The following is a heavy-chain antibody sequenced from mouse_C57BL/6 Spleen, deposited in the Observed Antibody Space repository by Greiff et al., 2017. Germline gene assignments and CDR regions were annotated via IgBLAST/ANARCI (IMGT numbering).Heavy chain of an antibody. V-gene: IGHV1-82*01. CDR1: GYAFSSSW. D-gene: IGHD3-2*02. J-gene: IGHJ4*01. CDR2: IYPGDGDT. Sequence: SGPELVKPGASVKISCKASGYAFSSSWMNWVKQRPGKGLEWIGRIYPGDGDTNYNGKFKGKATLTADKSSSTAYMQLSSLTSEDSAVYFCARDSSGNYYAMDYWGQGTSVTVSS. CDR3: ARDSSGNYYAMDY.